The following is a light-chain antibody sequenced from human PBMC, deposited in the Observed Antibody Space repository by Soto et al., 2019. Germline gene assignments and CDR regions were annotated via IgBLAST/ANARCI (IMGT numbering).Light chain of an antibody. J-gene: IGLJ2*01. CDR3: SSYAGSSTVV. V-gene: IGLV2-23*01. CDR2: EGS. Sequence: QSALTQPASVSGSPGQSITISCTGTSSDVGSYNLVSWYQQHPGKAPKLMIYEGSKRPSGVSNRFSGSKSGNTASLTISGLHAEDEAYYYCSSYAGSSTVVFGGGTQLTVL. CDR1: SSDVGSYNL.